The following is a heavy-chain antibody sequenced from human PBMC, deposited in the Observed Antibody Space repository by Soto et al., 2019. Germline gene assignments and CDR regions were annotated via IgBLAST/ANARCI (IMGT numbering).Heavy chain of an antibody. V-gene: IGHV4-59*01. Sequence: QVQLQESGPGLVKPSETLSLTCTVSGGSISTYYWSWIRQPPGNELEWIAYIYYNGITNYNPSLKSRVTISVDTSKNQFSLTLTSVTAADTAVYYCARGRRYYYDNTGPCYFEHWGQGTLVTVSS. CDR1: GGSISTYY. D-gene: IGHD3-22*01. CDR2: IYYNGIT. CDR3: ARGRRYYYDNTGPCYFEH. J-gene: IGHJ4*02.